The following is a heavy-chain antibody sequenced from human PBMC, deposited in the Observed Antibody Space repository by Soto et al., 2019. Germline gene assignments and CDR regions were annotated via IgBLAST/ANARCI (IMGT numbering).Heavy chain of an antibody. Sequence: QVQLVQSGAEVKKPGSSVKVSCEASGGTFTNYAISWVRQAPGQGLEWMGGIVPIFHSPSYAQKFHGRVTITADESTSTAYMELSSLTSEDTALYFCARSLEMATNNYCFSSDVGVWGPGTSVTVSS. CDR1: GGTFTNYA. V-gene: IGHV1-69*01. CDR3: ARSLEMATNNYCFSSDVGV. J-gene: IGHJ6*02. CDR2: IVPIFHSP. D-gene: IGHD5-12*01.